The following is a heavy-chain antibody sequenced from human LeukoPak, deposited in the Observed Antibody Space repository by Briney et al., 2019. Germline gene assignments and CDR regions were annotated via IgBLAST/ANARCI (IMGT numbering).Heavy chain of an antibody. J-gene: IGHJ4*02. CDR2: ISAYNGNT. D-gene: IGHD3-22*01. V-gene: IGHV1-18*01. Sequence: ASVKVSCKASGYTFTSYGISWVRQAPGQGLEWRGWISAYNGNTNYAQKLQGRVTMTTDTSTSTAYMELRSLRSDDTAVYYCARVEENYYDSSGLDYWGQGTLVTVSS. CDR1: GYTFTSYG. CDR3: ARVEENYYDSSGLDY.